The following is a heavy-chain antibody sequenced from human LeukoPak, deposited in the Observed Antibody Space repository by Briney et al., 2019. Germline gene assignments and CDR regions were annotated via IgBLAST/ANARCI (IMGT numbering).Heavy chain of an antibody. CDR1: GGSFSGYY. D-gene: IGHD2-21*02. CDR3: ARVRAYCGGDCYFDY. J-gene: IGHJ4*02. CDR2: INHSGST. V-gene: IGHV4-34*01. Sequence: SETLSLTRAVYGGSFSGYYWSWIRQPPGKGLEWIGEINHSGSTNYNPSLKSRVTISVDTSKNQFSLKLSSVTAADTAVYYCARVRAYCGGDCYFDYWGQGTLVTVSS.